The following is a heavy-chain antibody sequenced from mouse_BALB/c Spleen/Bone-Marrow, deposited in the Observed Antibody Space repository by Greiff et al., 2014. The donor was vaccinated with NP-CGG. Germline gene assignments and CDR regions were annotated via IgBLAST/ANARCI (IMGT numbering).Heavy chain of an antibody. J-gene: IGHJ4*01. CDR1: GYTFTTYT. V-gene: IGHV1-4*01. D-gene: IGHD1-1*01. Sequence: VQLQQSGAELARPGASVKMSCKASGYTFTTYTMHWVQQRPGQGLEWVGYINPSTGFTNYNQIFKDKATLAADKSSSTAYMQLNSLTSEDSAVYYYARGGFLLRSLALDYWGQGTSVTVSS. CDR2: INPSTGFT. CDR3: ARGGFLLRSLALDY.